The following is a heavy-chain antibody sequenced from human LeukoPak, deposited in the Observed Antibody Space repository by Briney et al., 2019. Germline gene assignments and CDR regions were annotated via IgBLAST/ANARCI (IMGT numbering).Heavy chain of an antibody. CDR1: GYTLTELS. Sequence: EASVKVSCMVSGYTLTELSMHWVRQAPGKGLEWMGGFDPEDGETIYAQKFQGRVTMTEDTSTDTAYMELSSLRSEDTAVYYCATTDPRFYSNYVYYYGMDVWGKGTTVTVSS. D-gene: IGHD4-11*01. CDR3: ATTDPRFYSNYVYYYGMDV. CDR2: FDPEDGET. J-gene: IGHJ6*04. V-gene: IGHV1-24*01.